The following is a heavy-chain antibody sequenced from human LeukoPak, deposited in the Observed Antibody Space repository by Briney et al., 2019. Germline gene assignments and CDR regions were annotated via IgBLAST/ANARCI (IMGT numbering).Heavy chain of an antibody. CDR2: INPNSGGT. CDR1: GYTFTGYY. J-gene: IGHJ6*03. Sequence: ASVKVSCKASGYTFTGYYMHWVRQAPGQGLEWMGWINPNSGGTNYAQKFQGRVTMTRDTSTSTAYMELSRLRSDDTAVYYCARDTAMETPHYYYYMDVWGKGTTVTVSS. D-gene: IGHD5-18*01. CDR3: ARDTAMETPHYYYYMDV. V-gene: IGHV1-2*02.